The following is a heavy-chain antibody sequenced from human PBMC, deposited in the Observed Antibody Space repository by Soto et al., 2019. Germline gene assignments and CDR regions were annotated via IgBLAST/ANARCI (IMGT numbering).Heavy chain of an antibody. V-gene: IGHV4-30-4*01. D-gene: IGHD3-3*01. CDR1: GGSISSGDYY. J-gene: IGHJ6*02. CDR3: ARELRGITIFGVGTIIGMDV. CDR2: IYYSGST. Sequence: LSLTCTVSGGSISSGDYYWSWIRQPPGKGLEWIGYIYYSGSTYYNPSLKSRVTISVDTSKNQFSLKLSSVTAADTAVYYCARELRGITIFGVGTIIGMDVWGQGTTVTVYS.